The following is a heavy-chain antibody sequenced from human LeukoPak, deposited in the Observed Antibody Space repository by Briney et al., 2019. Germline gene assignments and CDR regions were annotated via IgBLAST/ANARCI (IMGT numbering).Heavy chain of an antibody. V-gene: IGHV3-30-3*01. CDR3: ARGPSRRAYFDY. CDR2: ISYDGSNK. J-gene: IGHJ4*02. CDR1: GFAFSSYA. Sequence: SGRSLRLSCAASGFAFSSYAMHWVRQAPGKGLEWVAVISYDGSNKYYADSVKGRFTISRDNSKNTLYLQMNSLRAEDTAVYYCARGPSRRAYFDYWGQGTLVTVSS.